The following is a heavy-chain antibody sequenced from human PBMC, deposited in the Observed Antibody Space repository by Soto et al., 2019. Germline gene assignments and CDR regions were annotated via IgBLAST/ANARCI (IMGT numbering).Heavy chain of an antibody. V-gene: IGHV4-59*01. CDR3: AREFGGAYSYGPNWFDS. D-gene: IGHD5-18*01. CDR2: IYHSGST. Sequence: QVQLQESGPGLVKPSETLSLTCTVSGASISSYYWSWIRQPPGKGLEWIGYIYHSGSTNYNPSLKSRVTISIDTSKNQFSLKLRSVTAADTAVYYCAREFGGAYSYGPNWFDSWGQGTLVTVSS. CDR1: GASISSYY. J-gene: IGHJ5*01.